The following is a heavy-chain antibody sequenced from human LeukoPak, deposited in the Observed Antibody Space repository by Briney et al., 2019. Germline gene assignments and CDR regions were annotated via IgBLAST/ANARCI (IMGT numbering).Heavy chain of an antibody. V-gene: IGHV3-48*04. Sequence: GGSLRLSCAASGFTFSSYSMNWVRQAPGKGLEWVSFISSSSSTIYYADSVKGRFTISRDNAKNSLYLQMNSLRAEDTAVYSCARDRGGSYSAIDYWGQGTLVTVSS. CDR2: ISSSSSTI. D-gene: IGHD1-26*01. CDR3: ARDRGGSYSAIDY. CDR1: GFTFSSYS. J-gene: IGHJ4*02.